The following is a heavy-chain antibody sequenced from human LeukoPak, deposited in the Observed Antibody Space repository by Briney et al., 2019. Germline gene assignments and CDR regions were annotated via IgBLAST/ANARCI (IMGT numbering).Heavy chain of an antibody. CDR3: ARVGYGAYEGPFDY. Sequence: PGGSLRLSCAASGFTFDDYGMSWVRQAPGKGLEWVSGINWNGGSTGYADSVKGRFTISRDNAKNSLYLQMNSLRAEDTALYHCARVGYGAYEGPFDYWGQGTLVTVSS. J-gene: IGHJ4*02. V-gene: IGHV3-20*01. CDR2: INWNGGST. D-gene: IGHD4-17*01. CDR1: GFTFDDYG.